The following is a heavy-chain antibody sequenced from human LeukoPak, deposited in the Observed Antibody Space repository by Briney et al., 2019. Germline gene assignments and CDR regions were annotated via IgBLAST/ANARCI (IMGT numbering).Heavy chain of an antibody. CDR3: ARDIGDDYTNWFDP. D-gene: IGHD5-24*01. J-gene: IGHJ5*02. CDR2: IYYSGST. CDR1: GGSISSYY. V-gene: IGHV4-59*01. Sequence: PSETLSLTCTVSGGSISSYYWSWIRQPPGKGLEWIGYIYYSGSTNYNPSLKSRVSISVDTSKNLFSLKLNSVTAADTAVYYCARDIGDDYTNWFDPWGQGTLVTVSS.